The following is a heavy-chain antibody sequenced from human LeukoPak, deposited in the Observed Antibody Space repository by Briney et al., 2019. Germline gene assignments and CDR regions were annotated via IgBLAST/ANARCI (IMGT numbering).Heavy chain of an antibody. CDR3: ARDISIYGSGSSQFDY. V-gene: IGHV3-11*06. CDR2: ISSSSSYT. D-gene: IGHD3-10*01. J-gene: IGHJ4*02. Sequence: KPGGSLRLSCAVSGFTFSDYYMIWIRRAPGKGLEWVSYISSSSSYTNYADSVKGRFTISRDNAKNSLYLQINSLRAEDTAVYYCARDISIYGSGSSQFDYWGQGTLVTVSS. CDR1: GFTFSDYY.